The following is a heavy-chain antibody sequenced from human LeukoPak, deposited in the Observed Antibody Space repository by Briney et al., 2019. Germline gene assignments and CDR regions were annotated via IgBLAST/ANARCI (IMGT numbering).Heavy chain of an antibody. D-gene: IGHD1-26*01. CDR1: GFTFSNAY. V-gene: IGHV3-21*01. Sequence: GGSLRLSCAASGFTFSNAYMNWVRQAPGKGLEWVSSISSSNSYIYYADSVKGRFTISRDNAKNSLYLHMNSLRAEDTAVYYCARSSGTYFPFEYWGQGILVTVSS. CDR2: ISSSNSYI. CDR3: ARSSGTYFPFEY. J-gene: IGHJ4*02.